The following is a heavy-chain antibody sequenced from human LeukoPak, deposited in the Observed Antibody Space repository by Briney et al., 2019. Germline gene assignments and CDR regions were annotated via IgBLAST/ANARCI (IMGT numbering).Heavy chain of an antibody. J-gene: IGHJ5*02. CDR1: GGSFSGYY. V-gene: IGHV4-34*01. CDR2: ISHSGST. CDR3: ARASGGCTNGVCYMNWFDP. D-gene: IGHD2-8*01. Sequence: PSETLSLTCAVYGGSFSGYYWSWIRQPPGKGLEWIGEISHSGSTNYNPSLKSRVTISVDTSKNQFSLKLSSVTAADTAVYYCARASGGCTNGVCYMNWFDPWGQGTLVTVSS.